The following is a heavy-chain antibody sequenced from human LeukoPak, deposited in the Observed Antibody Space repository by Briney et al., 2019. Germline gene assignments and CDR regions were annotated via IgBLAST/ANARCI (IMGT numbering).Heavy chain of an antibody. CDR3: ARGVGTSWFAP. V-gene: IGHV1-2*02. CDR2: INPKSGGA. Sequence: GSLKVSCKAYGYTFSDYYMHWVRQAPEQGLEWMGWINPKSGGANFAEKFQGRATMTRDTSIRTVYMELSRVTYDDTAVYYCARGVGTSWFAPWGQGTLVTVSS. J-gene: IGHJ5*02. D-gene: IGHD2-2*01. CDR1: GYTFSDYY.